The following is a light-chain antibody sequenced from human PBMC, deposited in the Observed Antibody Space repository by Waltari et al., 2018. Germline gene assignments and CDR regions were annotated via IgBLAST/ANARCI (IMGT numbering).Light chain of an antibody. V-gene: IGLV1-44*01. CDR3: AAWDDSLNGRV. CDR1: SSNIGRNG. J-gene: IGLJ3*02. Sequence: QSVLTQPPSASGTPGQGVTVSCSGSSSNIGRNGVSWYQQVPGTAPKLLIHTDNPRASGVPDRFSGAKSGTSASLAISGLQSEDEAHYYCAAWDDSLNGRVFGGGTKVTVL. CDR2: TDN.